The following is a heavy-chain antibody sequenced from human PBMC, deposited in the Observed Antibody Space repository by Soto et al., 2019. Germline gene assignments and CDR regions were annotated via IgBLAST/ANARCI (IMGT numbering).Heavy chain of an antibody. D-gene: IGHD6-13*01. CDR3: ARTSAAGKYYYGMDV. CDR2: ISPYSGNT. CDR1: GYIFVNYG. V-gene: IGHV1-18*01. Sequence: ASVKVSCKASGYIFVNYGIAWVRQAPGQGLEWMGWISPYSGNTHYASKVQGRLTMTTDTSTSTAYMDLGSLTSDDTAMYYCARTSAAGKYYYGMDVWGQGTTVTVSS. J-gene: IGHJ6*02.